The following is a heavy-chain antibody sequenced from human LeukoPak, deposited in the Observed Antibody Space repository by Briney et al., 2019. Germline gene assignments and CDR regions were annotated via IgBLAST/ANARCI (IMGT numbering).Heavy chain of an antibody. CDR1: GGSFSGYY. CDR3: ARGRSYFSVDY. D-gene: IGHD1-26*01. Sequence: SETLSLTCAVYGGSFSGYYWSWIRQPPGKGLEWIGEINHSGSTNYNPSLKSRVTISVDTSKNQFSLKLSSVTAADTAVYYCARGRSYFSVDYWGRGTLVTVSS. V-gene: IGHV4-34*01. J-gene: IGHJ4*02. CDR2: INHSGST.